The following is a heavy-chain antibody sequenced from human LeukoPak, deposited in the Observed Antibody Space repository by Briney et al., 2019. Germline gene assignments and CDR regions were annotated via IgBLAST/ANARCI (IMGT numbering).Heavy chain of an antibody. Sequence: GGSLRLSCAASGFTFSSYAMHWVRQAPGKGLEWVAVISYGGSNKYYADSVKGRFTISRDNSKNTLYLQMNSLRAEDTAVYYCARAKDIAVAGNYFDYWGQGTLVTVSS. CDR2: ISYGGSNK. V-gene: IGHV3-30-3*01. CDR3: ARAKDIAVAGNYFDY. CDR1: GFTFSSYA. D-gene: IGHD6-19*01. J-gene: IGHJ4*02.